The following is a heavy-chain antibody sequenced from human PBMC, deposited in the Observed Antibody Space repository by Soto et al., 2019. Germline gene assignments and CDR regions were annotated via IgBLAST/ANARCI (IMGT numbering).Heavy chain of an antibody. V-gene: IGHV1-18*01. CDR1: GYTFINYG. D-gene: IGHD2-2*01. Sequence: QVQLVQSGAEVKKPGASVKVSCKTSGYTFINYGMKWVRQAPGQRLEWMGWISVYNGNKRYAQKLQGRVTMTTDTSTSTAYMELRSLTSDDSAVYYCAKGEYCSGTSSLEPTSSDPWGQGTLVTVSS. CDR2: ISVYNGNK. CDR3: AKGEYCSGTSSLEPTSSDP. J-gene: IGHJ5*02.